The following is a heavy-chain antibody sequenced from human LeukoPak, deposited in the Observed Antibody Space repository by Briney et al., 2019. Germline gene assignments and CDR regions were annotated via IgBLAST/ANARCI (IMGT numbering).Heavy chain of an antibody. J-gene: IGHJ4*02. D-gene: IGHD2-8*01. CDR2: IQNDGSST. CDR1: GFTFSSYW. CDR3: VCYGIAPPY. Sequence: PGGSLRLSCEASGFTFSSYWMHWVRQAPAKGPEWVSRIQNDGSSTVYVDSVKGRFTISRDNAKNTLYLQMNTLRVEDTAVYYCVCYGIAPPYWGQGTLVTVSS. V-gene: IGHV3-74*01.